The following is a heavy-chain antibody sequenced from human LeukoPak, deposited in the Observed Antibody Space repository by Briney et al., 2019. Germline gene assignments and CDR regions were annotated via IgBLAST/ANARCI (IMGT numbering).Heavy chain of an antibody. Sequence: SVKVSCXASGGTFSSYAISWVRQAPGQGLEWMGGIIPIFGTANYAQKFQGRVTITTDESTSTAYMEPSSLRSEDTAVYYCARGTAYYYDSSGYYYFDYWGQGTLVTVSS. J-gene: IGHJ4*02. V-gene: IGHV1-69*05. CDR3: ARGTAYYYDSSGYYYFDY. CDR1: GGTFSSYA. CDR2: IIPIFGTA. D-gene: IGHD3-22*01.